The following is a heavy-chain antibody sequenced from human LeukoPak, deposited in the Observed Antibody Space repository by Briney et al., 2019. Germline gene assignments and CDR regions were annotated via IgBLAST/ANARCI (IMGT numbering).Heavy chain of an antibody. Sequence: GGSLRLSCAASGFTFSSYSMNWVRQAPGKGLEWVSSISSSSSYIYYADSVKGRFTISRDNAKNSLYLQMNSLRAEDTAVYYCARSSGWYNSLYWYFDLWGRGTLVTVSS. J-gene: IGHJ2*01. CDR3: ARSSGWYNSLYWYFDL. D-gene: IGHD6-19*01. V-gene: IGHV3-21*01. CDR2: ISSSSSYI. CDR1: GFTFSSYS.